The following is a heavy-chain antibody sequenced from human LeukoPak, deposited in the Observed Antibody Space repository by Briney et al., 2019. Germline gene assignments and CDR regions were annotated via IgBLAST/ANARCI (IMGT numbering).Heavy chain of an antibody. Sequence: GGSLRLSCAASGFTFSSYSMNWVRQAPGKGLKCVSYISSSSTIYYADSVKGRFTISRDNAKNSLYLQMNSLRAEDTAVYYCARDQDRYSSSWYDYWGQRTRVTVSS. CDR3: ARDQDRYSSSWYDY. V-gene: IGHV3-48*04. CDR1: GFTFSSYS. D-gene: IGHD6-13*01. CDR2: ISSSSTI. J-gene: IGHJ4*02.